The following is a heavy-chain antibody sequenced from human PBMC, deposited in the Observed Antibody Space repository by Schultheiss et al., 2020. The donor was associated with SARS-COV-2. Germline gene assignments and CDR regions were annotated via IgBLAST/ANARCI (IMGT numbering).Heavy chain of an antibody. CDR2: IYPGDSDT. J-gene: IGHJ6*02. D-gene: IGHD7-27*01. CDR3: ARLSTGDHWLVDYYYGMDV. V-gene: IGHV5-51*01. CDR1: GYSFASYW. Sequence: GESLKISCQGSGYSFASYWISWVRQMPGKGLEWMGIIYPGDSDTRYSPSFQGQVTISADKSISTAYLQWSSLKASDTAMYYCARLSTGDHWLVDYYYGMDVWGQGTTVTVSS.